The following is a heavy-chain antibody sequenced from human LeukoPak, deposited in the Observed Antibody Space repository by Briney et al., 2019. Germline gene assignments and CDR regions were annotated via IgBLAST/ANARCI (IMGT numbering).Heavy chain of an antibody. J-gene: IGHJ4*02. Sequence: AGSLRLSCAASGFTFSSYAMSWVRQAPGKGLEWVSAISGSGGSTYYADSVKGRFTISRDNSKNTLYLQMNSLRAEDTAVYYCAKTIAVAGRTLPKYYFDYWGQGTLVTVSS. CDR3: AKTIAVAGRTLPKYYFDY. V-gene: IGHV3-23*01. CDR2: ISGSGGST. CDR1: GFTFSSYA. D-gene: IGHD6-19*01.